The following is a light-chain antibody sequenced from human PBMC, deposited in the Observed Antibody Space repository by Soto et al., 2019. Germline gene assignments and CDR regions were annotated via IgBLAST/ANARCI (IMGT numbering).Light chain of an antibody. J-gene: IGKJ1*01. CDR1: QSVNSIS. CDR2: GAS. V-gene: IGKV3-20*01. CDR3: QQYGGSPRT. Sequence: EIVLTQSPGTLSLSPGERATLSCRASQSVNSISLAWYQQKPGQAPRLLIYGASSRATGIPDRFSGSGSGTDFTLTISRLEPEDFALYYCQQYGGSPRTFGQGTKVEL.